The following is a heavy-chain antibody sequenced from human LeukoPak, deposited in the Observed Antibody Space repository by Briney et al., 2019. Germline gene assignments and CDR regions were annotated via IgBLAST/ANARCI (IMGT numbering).Heavy chain of an antibody. D-gene: IGHD2-21*01. Sequence: PGGSLRLSCAASGFTFSAYPFHWVRQAPGKGLELVAAISTDAYYKYHGDSVRGRFAISRDNYMNSLYLQLNGLRAEDTAVYYCARSVIPGRWYFDLWGRGTLVTVSS. V-gene: IGHV3-30*09. J-gene: IGHJ2*01. CDR1: GFTFSAYP. CDR2: ISTDAYYK. CDR3: ARSVIPGRWYFDL.